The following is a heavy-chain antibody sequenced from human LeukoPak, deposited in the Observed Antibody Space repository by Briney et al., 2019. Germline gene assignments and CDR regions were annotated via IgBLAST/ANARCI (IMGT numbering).Heavy chain of an antibody. CDR3: AKESSGY. CDR1: GFTFTSYA. CDR2: ISASGGST. Sequence: GGSLRLSCAASGFTFTSYAMNWVRQAPGKGLEWISSISASGGSTYYADSVKGRFTISISRDNSNYTLYLQMNSLRAEDTAVYYCAKESSGYWGQGTLVTVSS. J-gene: IGHJ4*02. V-gene: IGHV3-23*01. D-gene: IGHD6-19*01.